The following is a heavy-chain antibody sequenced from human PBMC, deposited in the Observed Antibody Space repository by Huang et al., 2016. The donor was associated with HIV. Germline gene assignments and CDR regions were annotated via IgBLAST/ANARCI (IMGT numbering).Heavy chain of an antibody. J-gene: IGHJ4*02. CDR2: IYHSGSS. CDR1: GASLSGYY. Sequence: QVQLQQWGAGLWRPSETLSLSCTVSGASLSGYYWSWIRQPPGKGLEWIGEIYHSGSSKYNPSLKSRVIMSVDTAKNHFSLNLTSVTAADTAVYYCARGGNRRFDYWGQGALVTVSS. CDR3: ARGGNRRFDY. V-gene: IGHV4-34*01.